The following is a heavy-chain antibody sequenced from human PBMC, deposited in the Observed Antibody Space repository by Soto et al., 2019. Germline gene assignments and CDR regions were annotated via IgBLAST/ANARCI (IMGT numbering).Heavy chain of an antibody. CDR2: ISSSSSTI. CDR3: ARDQGRDYSSSSYYYYGMDV. D-gene: IGHD6-13*01. Sequence: PGGSLRHSCAASGFTFSSYSMNCVRQAPGKGLEWVSYISSSSSTIYYADSVKGRFTISRDNAKNSLYLQMNSLRDEDTAVYYCARDQGRDYSSSSYYYYGMDVWGQGT. V-gene: IGHV3-48*02. CDR1: GFTFSSYS. J-gene: IGHJ6*02.